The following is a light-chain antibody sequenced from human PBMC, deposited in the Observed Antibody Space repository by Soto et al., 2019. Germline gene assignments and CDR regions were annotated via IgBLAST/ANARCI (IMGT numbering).Light chain of an antibody. J-gene: IGKJ4*01. CDR1: ESVSTW. Sequence: DIQMTQSPSTLSASVGDRVTITCRASESVSTWLAWYQQKPGKAPKLLIYDASSWESGVPSRFSGSGSGTEFTLTINSLQPDDFASYHCQQYKSYFLTFGGGTKVEIK. V-gene: IGKV1-5*01. CDR3: QQYKSYFLT. CDR2: DAS.